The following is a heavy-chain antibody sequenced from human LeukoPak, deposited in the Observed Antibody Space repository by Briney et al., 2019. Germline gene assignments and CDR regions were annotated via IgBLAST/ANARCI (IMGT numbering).Heavy chain of an antibody. J-gene: IGHJ6*03. Sequence: PGGSLRLSCAASGFTFSSYAMSWVRQAPGKGLEWVSAISGSGGSTYYADSVKGRFTISRDNSKNTLYLQINSLRAEDTAVYYCAKGGIRALNYYYYMDVWGKGSTVTVSS. CDR1: GFTFSSYA. CDR3: AKGGIRALNYYYYMDV. V-gene: IGHV3-23*01. CDR2: ISGSGGST. D-gene: IGHD2/OR15-2a*01.